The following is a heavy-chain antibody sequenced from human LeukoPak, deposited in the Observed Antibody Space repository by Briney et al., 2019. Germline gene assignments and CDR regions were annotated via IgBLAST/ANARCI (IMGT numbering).Heavy chain of an antibody. J-gene: IGHJ5*02. CDR3: ARDQPHAASWFDP. CDR1: GFTFRDSA. Sequence: GGSLRLSCAASGFTFRDSAMSWVRQAPGKGLEWLSAITGSGNTKYYADSVKGRFTVSRDNNKNTLYLQMNSLRVEDTAIYYCARDQPHAASWFDPWGQGTLVTVSS. CDR2: ITGSGNTK. V-gene: IGHV3-23*01. D-gene: IGHD2-2*01.